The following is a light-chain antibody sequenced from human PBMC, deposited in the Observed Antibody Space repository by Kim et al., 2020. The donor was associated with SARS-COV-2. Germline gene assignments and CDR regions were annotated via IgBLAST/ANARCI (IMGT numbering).Light chain of an antibody. Sequence: SSELTQDPAVSVALGQTVRITCQGDSLRSYYANWYQQKPGQAPILVIYGKNNRPSGIPDRFYGSSSGHTASLTITVTQAGDEADYYCNSRDSNDNVVFGGGTQLTVL. CDR3: NSRDSNDNVV. CDR2: GKN. CDR1: SLRSYY. J-gene: IGLJ3*02. V-gene: IGLV3-19*01.